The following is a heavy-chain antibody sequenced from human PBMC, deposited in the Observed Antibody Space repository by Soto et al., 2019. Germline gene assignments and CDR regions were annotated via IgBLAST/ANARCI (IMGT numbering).Heavy chain of an antibody. D-gene: IGHD6-13*01. Sequence: GESLKISCNGSGYSFTIYWISLVLQMPGKGLEWMGIIYPGDSDTRYSPSFQGQVTISADKSISTAYLQWSSLKASDTAMYYCARQSLAAAATGAFDIWGQGTMVTVSS. CDR1: GYSFTIYW. V-gene: IGHV5-51*01. CDR3: ARQSLAAAATGAFDI. CDR2: IYPGDSDT. J-gene: IGHJ3*02.